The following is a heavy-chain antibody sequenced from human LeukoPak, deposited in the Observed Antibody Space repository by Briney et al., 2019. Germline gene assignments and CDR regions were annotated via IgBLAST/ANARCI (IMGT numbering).Heavy chain of an antibody. Sequence: GGSLRLSCAASGFTFSSSAMSWVRQAPGKGLEWVSAISNNGGYTYYADSVQGRFTISRDNFKSTLCLQMNSLRAEDTAVYYCAKQLGYCSDGSCYFPYWGQGTLVTVSS. V-gene: IGHV3-23*01. D-gene: IGHD2-15*01. CDR1: GFTFSSSA. CDR2: ISNNGGYT. CDR3: AKQLGYCSDGSCYFPY. J-gene: IGHJ4*02.